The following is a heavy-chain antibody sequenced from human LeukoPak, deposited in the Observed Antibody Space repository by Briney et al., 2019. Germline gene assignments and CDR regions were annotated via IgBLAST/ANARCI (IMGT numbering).Heavy chain of an antibody. CDR3: TTDSSHDAFDI. CDR1: GFTFSNAW. J-gene: IGHJ3*02. Sequence: PGGSLRLSCAASGFTFSNAWMSWVRQAPGKGLEWVGRIKSKTDGGTTDYAAPVKGRFTIPRDDSKNTLYLQMNSLKTEDTAVHYCTTDSSHDAFDIWGQGTMVTVSS. CDR2: IKSKTDGGTT. V-gene: IGHV3-15*01.